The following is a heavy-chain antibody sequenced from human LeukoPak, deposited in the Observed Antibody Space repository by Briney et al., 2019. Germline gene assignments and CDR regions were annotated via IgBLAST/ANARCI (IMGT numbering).Heavy chain of an antibody. CDR1: GFTFSNYW. CDR3: VRSLRSADF. J-gene: IGHJ4*02. Sequence: GGSLRLSCVASGFTFSNYWMHWVRQAPGKGLMWVSQISTDGSQTFYADSVKGRFTISRDNAKNTLFLQMDSLRPEDTAVYYCVRSLRSADFWGQGTLATVSS. CDR2: ISTDGSQT. V-gene: IGHV3-74*01.